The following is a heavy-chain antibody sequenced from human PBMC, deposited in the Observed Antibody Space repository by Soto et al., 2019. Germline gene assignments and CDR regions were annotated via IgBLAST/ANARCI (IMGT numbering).Heavy chain of an antibody. Sequence: ASVKVSCKASGYTFTGFAIHWVRQAPGQRLEWMGWINAGNGNTKYSQKFQGRVTITRDTSXTTAYMELSSLRSEDTAVYYCARGGTPLFLDVWGQGTTVTVSS. CDR3: ARGGTPLFLDV. CDR2: INAGNGNT. CDR1: GYTFTGFA. J-gene: IGHJ6*02. D-gene: IGHD3-16*01. V-gene: IGHV1-3*01.